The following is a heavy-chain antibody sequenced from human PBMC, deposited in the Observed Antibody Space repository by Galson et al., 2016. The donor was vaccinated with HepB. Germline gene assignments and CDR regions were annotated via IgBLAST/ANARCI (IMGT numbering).Heavy chain of an antibody. CDR1: GFTFDTHA. Sequence: SLRLSCAASGFTFDTHAMNWVRQAPGKGLEWVSAISGSGLKTDYADSVKGRFNIFRDNSKNTVSLQMSNLRVGDTAVYYCAKFQMAVTGNVGYFDYWGQGALVTVSS. J-gene: IGHJ4*02. CDR3: AKFQMAVTGNVGYFDY. CDR2: ISGSGLKT. D-gene: IGHD6-19*01. V-gene: IGHV3-23*01.